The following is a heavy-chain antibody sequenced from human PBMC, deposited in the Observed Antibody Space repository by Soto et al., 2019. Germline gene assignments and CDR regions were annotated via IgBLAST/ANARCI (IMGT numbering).Heavy chain of an antibody. CDR1: GFTFSSYD. CDR3: ARGISIAVARDAFDI. CDR2: IGTAGDT. Sequence: GGSLRLSCAASGFTFSSYDRHWVRQATGKGLEWVSAIGTAGDTYYPGSVKGRFTTSRENAKNSLYLQMNSLRAGDTAVYYCARGISIAVARDAFDIWGQGTMVTVSS. D-gene: IGHD6-19*01. J-gene: IGHJ3*02. V-gene: IGHV3-13*01.